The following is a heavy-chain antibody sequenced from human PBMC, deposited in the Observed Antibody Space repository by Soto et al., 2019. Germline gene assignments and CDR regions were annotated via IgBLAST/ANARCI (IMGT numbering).Heavy chain of an antibody. D-gene: IGHD5-18*01. J-gene: IGHJ4*02. Sequence: SETLSLTCTVSGDSISGGNYYWTWIRQHPGRGLEWIGYIYYTGTTHYSPSLQSRVTMSVDTSKNQISLTLTSLTPADTSVYFCARLYTYGYYHFDHWGPGTLVTVSS. CDR1: GDSISGGNYY. CDR2: IYYTGTT. CDR3: ARLYTYGYYHFDH. V-gene: IGHV4-31*03.